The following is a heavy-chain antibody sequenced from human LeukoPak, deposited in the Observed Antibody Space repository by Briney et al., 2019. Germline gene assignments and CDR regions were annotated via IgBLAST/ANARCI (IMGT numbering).Heavy chain of an antibody. CDR2: ISGNGNTI. CDR1: GFTFSNYA. J-gene: IGHJ4*02. D-gene: IGHD3-9*01. CDR3: ARDPDKFDY. V-gene: IGHV3-21*01. Sequence: AGGSLRLSCAASGFTFSNYAMTWVRQAPGKGLEWVSVISGNGNTIYYADSVKGRFTTSRDNAKNSLYLQMNSLRAEDTAVYYCARDPDKFDYWGQGTLVTVSS.